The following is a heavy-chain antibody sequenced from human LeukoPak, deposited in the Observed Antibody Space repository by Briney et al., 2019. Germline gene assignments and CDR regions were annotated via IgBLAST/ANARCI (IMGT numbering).Heavy chain of an antibody. D-gene: IGHD6-13*01. J-gene: IGHJ4*02. CDR2: IDPNGGGT. CDR3: ARGGRLAVAGTRFDY. V-gene: IGHV1-2*02. CDR1: GYTFTGYY. Sequence: ASVKVSCKASGYTFTGYYMHWVRQAPGQGLEWMGWIDPNGGGTKYAQKFQGRVTMARDTSISTAYMELSMLTSDDTDVYYCARGGRLAVAGTRFDYWGQGTLVTVSS.